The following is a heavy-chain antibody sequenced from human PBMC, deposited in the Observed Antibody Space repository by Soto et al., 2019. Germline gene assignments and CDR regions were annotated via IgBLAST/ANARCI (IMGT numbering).Heavy chain of an antibody. CDR1: GFSLSTSGVG. J-gene: IGHJ6*02. CDR3: AYLPCSGGRCYWFSFCGMDV. V-gene: IGHV2-5*02. D-gene: IGHD2-15*01. Sequence: QITLKESGPTLVKPTQTLTLTCTFSGFSLSTSGVGVAWSRQPPGKALEWLALSYWDADKRYRPSLESRLTITKATITTQVVLTTTNLDSVDTATYYCAYLPCSGGRCYWFSFCGMDVWGQGTAVTVSS. CDR2: SYWDADK.